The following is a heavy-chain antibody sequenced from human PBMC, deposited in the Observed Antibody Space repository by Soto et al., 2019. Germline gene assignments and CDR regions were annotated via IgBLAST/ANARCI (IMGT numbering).Heavy chain of an antibody. CDR2: ISYDGSNK. CDR1: GFTFSSYA. D-gene: IGHD1-26*01. Sequence: QVQLVESGGGVVQPGRSLRLSCAASGFTFSSYAMHWVRQAPGKGLEWVAVISYDGSNKYYADSVKGRFTISRDNSKNTLYLQMNSLRAEDTAVYYCARDGVEWEPDFDYWGQGTPVTVSS. CDR3: ARDGVEWEPDFDY. J-gene: IGHJ4*02. V-gene: IGHV3-30-3*01.